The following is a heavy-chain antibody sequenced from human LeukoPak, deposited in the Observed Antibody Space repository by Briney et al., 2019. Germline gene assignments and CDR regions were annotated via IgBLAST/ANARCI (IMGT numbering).Heavy chain of an antibody. CDR1: GFTFNIFW. J-gene: IGHJ5*02. CDR3: ARAPAGSGSWFDP. Sequence: GGSLILSCAASGFTFNIFWMSWVRQAPGKGLEWVANIKEDGSVKYYVDSVKGRFTISRDNDKNSLYLQMNRLGAEDTAVYYCARAPAGSGSWFDPWGQGTLVTVSS. D-gene: IGHD3-10*01. CDR2: IKEDGSVK. V-gene: IGHV3-7*04.